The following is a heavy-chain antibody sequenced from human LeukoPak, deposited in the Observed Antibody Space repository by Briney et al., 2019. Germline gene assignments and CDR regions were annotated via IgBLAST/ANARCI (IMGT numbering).Heavy chain of an antibody. Sequence: PSETLSLTCSISGGSISSRSFYWGWIRQPPGKGLEWIGYIYYSGSTNYNPSLKSRVTISVDTSKNQFSLKLSSVTAADTAVYYCARSYMATMPFDYWGQGTLVTVSS. D-gene: IGHD5-24*01. CDR2: IYYSGST. V-gene: IGHV4-61*05. J-gene: IGHJ4*02. CDR1: GGSISSRSFY. CDR3: ARSYMATMPFDY.